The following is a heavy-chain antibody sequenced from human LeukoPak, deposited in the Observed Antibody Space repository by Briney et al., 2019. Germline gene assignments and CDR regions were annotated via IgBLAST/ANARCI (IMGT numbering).Heavy chain of an antibody. Sequence: GRSLRLSCAAPGLTFVDYAIHWVRQGPGKGLKWVSGITWNSGSIGYADSVEGRFIISRDNAKNSLYLQMNSLRAEDTALYYCAKVWSTPLPFLDYWRQGTLVIVSS. CDR1: GLTFVDYA. J-gene: IGHJ4*02. D-gene: IGHD3-10*01. V-gene: IGHV3-9*01. CDR3: AKVWSTPLPFLDY. CDR2: ITWNSGSI.